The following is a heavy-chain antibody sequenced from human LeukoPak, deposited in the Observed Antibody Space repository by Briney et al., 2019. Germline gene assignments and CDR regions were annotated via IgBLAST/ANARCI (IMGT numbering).Heavy chain of an antibody. Sequence: SETLSLTCTVPDGSISSYYWSWIRQPPGKGLEWIGYISYSGYTNYNPSLKSRVTISPDTSKNRFSLKLSSVTAADTAVYYCAAGATFFDYWGQGTLVTVSS. CDR3: AAGATFFDY. J-gene: IGHJ4*02. D-gene: IGHD1-26*01. V-gene: IGHV4-59*12. CDR1: DGSISSYY. CDR2: ISYSGYT.